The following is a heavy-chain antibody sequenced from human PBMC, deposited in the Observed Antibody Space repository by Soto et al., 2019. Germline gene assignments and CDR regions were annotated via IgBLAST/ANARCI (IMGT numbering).Heavy chain of an antibody. V-gene: IGHV5-51*01. D-gene: IGHD3-10*01. CDR3: ARRDYYGSGSYDSSDAFDV. CDR2: VYPGDSDT. Sequence: LVESLKISCETSGYMFTAYWIAWVLEVPGKGLEWMGIVYPGDSDTRYSPSFEGQVSISVDKSVNTAYLQWSSLKASDTAMYFCARRDYYGSGSYDSSDAFDVWGQGTMVTVSS. CDR1: GYMFTAYW. J-gene: IGHJ3*01.